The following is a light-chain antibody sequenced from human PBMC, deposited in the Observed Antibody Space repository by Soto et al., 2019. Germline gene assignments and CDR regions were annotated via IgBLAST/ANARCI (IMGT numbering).Light chain of an antibody. J-gene: IGKJ1*01. V-gene: IGKV1-5*01. CDR2: DAS. CDR3: QQYNSYSGT. Sequence: DIQMTHPPSTLSASVGDRVTITCRASQSISSWLAWYQQKPGKAPKLLIYDASSLESGVPSRFSGSGSGTEFTLTISSLQPDDFATYYCQQYNSYSGTFGQGTKV. CDR1: QSISSW.